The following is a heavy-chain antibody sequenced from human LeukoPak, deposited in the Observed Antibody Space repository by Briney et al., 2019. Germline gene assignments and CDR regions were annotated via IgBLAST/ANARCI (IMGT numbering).Heavy chain of an antibody. V-gene: IGHV3-33*01. CDR3: ARDNRATVTVYYIDF. J-gene: IGHJ4*01. CDR1: VSTFSSYG. Sequence: GGSLRLSCAASVSTFSSYGTHWVRQAPGKGLEWVAVIWSDGRDKYYADSVKGRFTISRDNSKNTLYLQMNSLRAEDTAVYYCARDNRATVTVYYIDFWGQGTLVTVSS. CDR2: IWSDGRDK. D-gene: IGHD4-17*01.